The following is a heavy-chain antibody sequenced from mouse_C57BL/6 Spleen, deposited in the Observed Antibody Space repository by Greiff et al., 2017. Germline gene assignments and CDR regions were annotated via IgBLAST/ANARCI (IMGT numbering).Heavy chain of an antibody. J-gene: IGHJ1*03. D-gene: IGHD1-1*01. V-gene: IGHV1-54*01. CDR2: INPGSGGT. CDR1: GYAFTNYL. Sequence: VNVVESGAELVRPGTSVKVSCKASGYAFTNYLIEWVKQRPGQGLEWIGVINPGSGGTNYNEKFKGKATLTADKSSSTAYMQLSSLTSEDAAVYFCARGPNGSSSYWYFDVWGTGTTVTVSS. CDR3: ARGPNGSSSYWYFDV.